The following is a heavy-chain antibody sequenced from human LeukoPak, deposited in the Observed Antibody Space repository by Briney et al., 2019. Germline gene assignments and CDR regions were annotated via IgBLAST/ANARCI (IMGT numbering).Heavy chain of an antibody. CDR1: GFTVSTNC. J-gene: IGHJ3*02. CDR2: ISSSGSTI. CDR3: ARDCGGGSCYGPYDAFDI. V-gene: IGHV3-48*04. Sequence: GGSLRLSCAASGFTVSTNCMNWVRQAPGKGLEWVSYISSSGSTIYYADSVKGRFTISRDNAKNSLYLQMNSLRAEDTAVYYCARDCGGGSCYGPYDAFDIWGQGTMVTVSS. D-gene: IGHD2-15*01.